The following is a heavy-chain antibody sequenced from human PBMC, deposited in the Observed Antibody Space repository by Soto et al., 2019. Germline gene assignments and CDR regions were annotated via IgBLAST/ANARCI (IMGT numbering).Heavy chain of an antibody. CDR3: ARERRGDTADY. CDR2: IWYDGSNK. V-gene: IGHV3-33*01. J-gene: IGHJ4*02. D-gene: IGHD5-18*01. CDR1: GFTFSSYG. Sequence: QVQLVESGGGVVQPGRSLRLSCAASGFTFSSYGMHWVRQAPGKGLEWVAVIWYDGSNKYYADSVKGRFTISRDNSKNTLYLQMNSLRAEDTAVYYWARERRGDTADYWGQGTLVTVSS.